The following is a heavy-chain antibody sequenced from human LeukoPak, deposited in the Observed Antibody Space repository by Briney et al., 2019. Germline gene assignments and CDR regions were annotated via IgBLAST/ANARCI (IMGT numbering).Heavy chain of an antibody. V-gene: IGHV3-9*03. CDR3: AKDLGRSTSWYFDY. CDR1: GFTFDDYA. Sequence: GGSLRLSCAASGFTFDDYAMHWVRQAPGKGLEWVSGISWNSGSIGYADSVKGRFTISRDNAKNSLYPQMNSLRAEDMALYYCAKDLGRSTSWYFDYWGQGTLVTVSS. J-gene: IGHJ4*02. CDR2: ISWNSGSI. D-gene: IGHD2-2*01.